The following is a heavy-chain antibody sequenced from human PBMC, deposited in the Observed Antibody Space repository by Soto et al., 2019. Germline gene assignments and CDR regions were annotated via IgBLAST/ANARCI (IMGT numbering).Heavy chain of an antibody. D-gene: IGHD2-2*02. CDR2: ISKGGNNK. V-gene: IGHV3-30*18. Sequence: GVSLRRSCVASGCSFSTYGLHCVRQAPGKCLEWVATISKGGNNKKYADAGKGRFTVSRYDSNNRLYLQLNSLRTHDTAVYFCAQAPAPSASYPNSCYNLMDAWGQGTKVTVYS. CDR3: AQAPAPSASYPNSCYNLMDA. J-gene: IGHJ6*02. CDR1: GCSFSTYG.